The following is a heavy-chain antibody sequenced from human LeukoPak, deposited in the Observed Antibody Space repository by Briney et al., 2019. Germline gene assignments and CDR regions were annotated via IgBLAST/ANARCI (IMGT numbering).Heavy chain of an antibody. J-gene: IGHJ4*02. CDR1: DGSINTYD. CDR2: IYYSGST. CDR3: AGEHRGGYRFDY. Sequence: SETLSLTCTVSDGSINTYDWSWIRQPPGKGLEWIGYIYYSGSTIYNPSPKSRVTISLDTSRNQFSLKLNSATAADTAVYYCAGEHRGGYRFDYWGQGTLVTVSS. D-gene: IGHD3-22*01. V-gene: IGHV4-59*01.